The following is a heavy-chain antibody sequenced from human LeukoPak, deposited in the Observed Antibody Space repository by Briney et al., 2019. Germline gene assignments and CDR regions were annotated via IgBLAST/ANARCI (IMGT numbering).Heavy chain of an antibody. CDR1: GGTFSSYA. D-gene: IGHD1-26*01. V-gene: IGHV1-69*05. CDR3: ASPYSGSYYAFDI. CDR2: IIPIFGTA. Sequence: SVKVSCKASGGTFSSYAISWVRQAPGQGLEWMGGIIPIFGTANYAQKFQGRVTITTDESTSTAYMELSSLRSEDTAVYYCASPYSGSYYAFDIWGQGTMVTVS. J-gene: IGHJ3*02.